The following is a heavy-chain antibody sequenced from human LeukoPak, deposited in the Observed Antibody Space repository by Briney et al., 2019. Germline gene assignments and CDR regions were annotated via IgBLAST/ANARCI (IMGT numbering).Heavy chain of an antibody. Sequence: GSLRLSCAASGFTFSSYWMSWVRQAPGKGLEWVANIKQDGSEKYYVDSVKGRFTISRDNAKNSLYLQMNSLRAEDTAVYYCARDSPYYDYAGGYFDYWGQGTLVTASS. CDR3: ARDSPYYDYAGGYFDY. CDR2: IKQDGSEK. V-gene: IGHV3-7*01. D-gene: IGHD3-16*01. CDR1: GFTFSSYW. J-gene: IGHJ4*02.